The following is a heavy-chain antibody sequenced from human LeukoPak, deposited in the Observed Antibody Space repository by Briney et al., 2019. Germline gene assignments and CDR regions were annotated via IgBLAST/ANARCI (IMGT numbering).Heavy chain of an antibody. D-gene: IGHD3-10*01. V-gene: IGHV1-69*13. J-gene: IGHJ6*04. CDR1: GGTFSNYA. Sequence: ASVKVSCKASGGTFSNYAISWVRQAPGQGLEWMGGIIPIFGTANYAQKFQGRVTITADESTSTAYMELSSLRSEDTAVYYCARDSYTMVRGVIPYYGMDVWGKGTTVTVSS. CDR3: ARDSYTMVRGVIPYYGMDV. CDR2: IIPIFGTA.